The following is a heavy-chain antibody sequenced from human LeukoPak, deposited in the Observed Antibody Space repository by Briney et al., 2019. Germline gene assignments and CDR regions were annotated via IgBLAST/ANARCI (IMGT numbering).Heavy chain of an antibody. CDR2: IYYSGST. V-gene: IGHV4-39*01. CDR1: GGSISSSSYY. Sequence: SETLSLTCTVSGGSISSSSYYWGWIRQPPGKGLEWIGSIYYSGSTYYNPSLKSRVTISVDTSKNQFSLKLSSVTAADTAVYYCARRQRGVGAYPFDIWGQGTMVTVSS. D-gene: IGHD1-26*01. CDR3: ARRQRGVGAYPFDI. J-gene: IGHJ3*02.